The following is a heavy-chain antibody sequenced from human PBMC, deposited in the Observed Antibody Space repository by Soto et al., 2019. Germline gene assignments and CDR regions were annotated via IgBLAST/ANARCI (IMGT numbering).Heavy chain of an antibody. CDR1: GFTFSSYE. J-gene: IGHJ6*02. Sequence: PGGSLRLSCAASGFTFSSYEMNWVRQAPGKGLEWVSYISSSGSTIYYADSVKGRFTISRDNAKNSLYLQMNSLRAEDTAVYYCARVEQQLYYVWGQGTTVTVSS. CDR2: ISSSGSTI. V-gene: IGHV3-48*03. CDR3: ARVEQQLYYV. D-gene: IGHD6-13*01.